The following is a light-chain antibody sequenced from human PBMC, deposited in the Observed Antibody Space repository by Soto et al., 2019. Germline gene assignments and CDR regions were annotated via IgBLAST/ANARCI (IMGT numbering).Light chain of an antibody. V-gene: IGKV3-20*01. CDR1: QSVSSSY. Sequence: EIVLTQSPGTLSLSPGERATLSCRASQSVSSSYLAWYQHKPGQAPRLLIYGASSRATGIPDRFSGGASGTDFTLTISRLEPEDFAVYYCHQYGSSTGAFGQGTKVEIK. J-gene: IGKJ1*01. CDR2: GAS. CDR3: HQYGSSTGA.